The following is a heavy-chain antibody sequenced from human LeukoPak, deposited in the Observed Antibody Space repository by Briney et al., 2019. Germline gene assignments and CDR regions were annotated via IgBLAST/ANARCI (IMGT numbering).Heavy chain of an antibody. V-gene: IGHV2-5*01. CDR3: AHTLGGGKVVILFDY. J-gene: IGHJ4*02. CDR2: IYWNDDK. CDR1: GLSLSTSGVG. D-gene: IGHD3-22*01. Sequence: SGPTLVNPTQTLTLTCTFSGLSLSTSGVGVGWIRQPPGKALEWLALIYWNDDKRYSPSLKSRLTIIKDTTKNPVVLTMTNMDPVDTATYSCAHTLGGGKVVILFDYWGQGTLVTVSS.